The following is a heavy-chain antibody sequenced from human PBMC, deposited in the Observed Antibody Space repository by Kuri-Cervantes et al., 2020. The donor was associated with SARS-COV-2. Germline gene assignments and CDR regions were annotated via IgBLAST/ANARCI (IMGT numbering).Heavy chain of an antibody. Sequence: SETLSLTCTVSGGSVSSGSYYWSWMRQPPGKGLEWIGYIYYSGSNKHNPSLKSRVTISVDTSKNQFSLKLSSVTAADTAVYYCAREWLTNWGRPDDAFDIWGQGTMVTVSS. CDR1: GGSVSSGSYY. CDR3: AREWLTNWGRPDDAFDI. D-gene: IGHD7-27*01. CDR2: IYYSGSN. J-gene: IGHJ3*02. V-gene: IGHV4-61*01.